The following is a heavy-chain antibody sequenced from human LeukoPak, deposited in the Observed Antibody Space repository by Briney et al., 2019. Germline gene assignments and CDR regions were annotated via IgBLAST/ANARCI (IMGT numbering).Heavy chain of an antibody. J-gene: IGHJ4*02. CDR3: AREGY. CDR2: IYYSGST. V-gene: IGHV4-59*12. CDR1: GGSISNYY. Sequence: SETLSLTCTVSGGSISNYYWSWIRQPPGKGLEWIGYIYYSGSTNYNPSLKSRVTISVDTSKNQFSLKLSSVTAADTAVYYCAREGYWGQGTLVTVSS.